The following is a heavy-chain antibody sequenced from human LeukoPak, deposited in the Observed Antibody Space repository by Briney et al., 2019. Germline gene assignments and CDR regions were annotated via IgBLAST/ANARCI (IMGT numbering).Heavy chain of an antibody. J-gene: IGHJ4*02. CDR2: ISGSGENT. V-gene: IGHV3-23*01. CDR3: AREGLGTVGKAGTFDY. CDR1: GFTFSSYA. Sequence: GGSLRLSCAASGFTFSSYALTWLGQAPGKGLAWVSTISGSGENTDYADCVKGRFTISRDNSKNTLSLRMNSLRAEDTAVYHCAREGLGTVGKAGTFDYWGQGTLVTVSS. D-gene: IGHD6-13*01.